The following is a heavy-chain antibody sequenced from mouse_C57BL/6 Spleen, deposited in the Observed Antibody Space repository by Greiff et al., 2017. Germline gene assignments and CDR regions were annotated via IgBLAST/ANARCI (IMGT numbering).Heavy chain of an antibody. Sequence: QVQLQQPGAELVRPGSSVKLSCKASGYTFTSYWMDWVKQRPGQGLEWIGNIYPSDSETHYNQKFKDKATLTVDKSSSTAYMQLSSLTSEDSAVYYCARNVGYFDYWGQGTTLTVSS. J-gene: IGHJ2*01. CDR3: ARNVGYFDY. CDR1: GYTFTSYW. CDR2: IYPSDSET. D-gene: IGHD3-1*01. V-gene: IGHV1-61*01.